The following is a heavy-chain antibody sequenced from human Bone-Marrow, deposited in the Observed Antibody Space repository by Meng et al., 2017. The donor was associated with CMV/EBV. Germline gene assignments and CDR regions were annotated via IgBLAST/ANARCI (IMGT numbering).Heavy chain of an antibody. D-gene: IGHD3-22*01. Sequence: GESLKISCAASGFTFSSYAMSWVRQAPGKGLEWVSAISGSGGSTYYADSVKGRFTISRDNSKNSLYLQMNSLRAEDTAVYYCARERITMIVGLKNYFDYWGQGTLVTVSS. CDR2: ISGSGGST. J-gene: IGHJ4*02. CDR3: ARERITMIVGLKNYFDY. CDR1: GFTFSSYA. V-gene: IGHV3-23*01.